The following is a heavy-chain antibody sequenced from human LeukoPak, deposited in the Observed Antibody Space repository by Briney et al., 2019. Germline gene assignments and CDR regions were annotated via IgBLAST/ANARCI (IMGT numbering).Heavy chain of an antibody. D-gene: IGHD2-15*01. CDR2: TRYDGSRK. Sequence: GGSLRLSCAASGFIFSSYGMHWVRQAPDKGLEWVAFTRYDGSRKYYADSVKGRFTISRDNSKNTLYLQMNSLRAEDTAVYYCAKGFVVVVSATQSSWFDPWGQGTLVTVSS. V-gene: IGHV3-30*02. CDR1: GFIFSSYG. J-gene: IGHJ5*02. CDR3: AKGFVVVVSATQSSWFDP.